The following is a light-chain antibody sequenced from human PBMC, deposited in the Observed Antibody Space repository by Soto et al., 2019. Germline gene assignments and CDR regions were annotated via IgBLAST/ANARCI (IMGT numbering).Light chain of an antibody. Sequence: ELVRTQSPAPRSLSPGERAPTSCPASQNVANYLDWYQQKPGQAPRLLIYESSNRATGIAARFSGSGSGTDFTLTSSSLEPEDFAVYYCQQRSNWPQTFGQGTKVDIK. CDR3: QQRSNWPQT. V-gene: IGKV3-11*01. J-gene: IGKJ1*01. CDR1: QNVANY. CDR2: ESS.